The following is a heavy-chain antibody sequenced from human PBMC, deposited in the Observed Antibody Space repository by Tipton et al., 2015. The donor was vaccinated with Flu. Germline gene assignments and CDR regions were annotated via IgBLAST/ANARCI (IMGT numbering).Heavy chain of an antibody. CDR1: GFTFSSYE. Sequence: GSLRLSCAASGFTFSSYEMNWVRQASGKGLEWVSYIDSGGTNMYYADSVKGRFTISRDNVKNSLYLQMNGLRAEDTAVYHCATKGALDIWGQGAVITVSS. V-gene: IGHV3-48*03. J-gene: IGHJ3*02. CDR2: IDSGGTNM. CDR3: ATKGALDI.